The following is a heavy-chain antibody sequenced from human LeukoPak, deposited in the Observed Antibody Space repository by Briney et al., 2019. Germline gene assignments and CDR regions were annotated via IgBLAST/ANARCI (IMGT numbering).Heavy chain of an antibody. CDR1: GLTFSSYA. CDR3: AKGTYDSSGYFDY. CDR2: ISGSGGST. V-gene: IGHV3-23*01. Sequence: GGSLRLSCAASGLTFSSYAMSWVRQAPGKGLEWVSAISGSGGSTYYADSVKGRFTISRDNSKNTLYLQMNSLRAEDTTVYYCAKGTYDSSGYFDYWGQGTLVTVSS. D-gene: IGHD3-22*01. J-gene: IGHJ4*02.